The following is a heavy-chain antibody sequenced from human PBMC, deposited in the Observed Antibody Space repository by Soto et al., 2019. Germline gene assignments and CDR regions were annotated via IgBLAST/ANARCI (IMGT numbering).Heavy chain of an antibody. CDR1: GFTFTSYA. CDR2: ISGGGGNT. D-gene: IGHD6-13*01. CDR3: AKHAGHNSSGVEY. Sequence: EVQLLESGGGLVQPGGSLRLSCAASGFTFTSYAMTWVRQAPGKGLEWVSAISGGGGNTYYAASVKGRFTISRDSSKNTLYRQMNSLRTEDTAVDYCAKHAGHNSSGVEYWGQGALVSVST. J-gene: IGHJ4*02. V-gene: IGHV3-23*01.